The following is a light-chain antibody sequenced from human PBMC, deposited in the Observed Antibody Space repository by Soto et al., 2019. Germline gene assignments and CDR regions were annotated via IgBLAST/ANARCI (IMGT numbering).Light chain of an antibody. CDR2: DAS. CDR1: QSVSSY. J-gene: IGKJ4*01. V-gene: IGKV3-11*01. CDR3: QQRISWPLT. Sequence: ENVFTQSPATMSLSPGERATLSCRASQSVSSYLAWYQQKPGQAPRLLIYDASNRATGIPARFSGSGSATDFTLTISSLEPEDFAVYYCQQRISWPLTFGGGTKVDIK.